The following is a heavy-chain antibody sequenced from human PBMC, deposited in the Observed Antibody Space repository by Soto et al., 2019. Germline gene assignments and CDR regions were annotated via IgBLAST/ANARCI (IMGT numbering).Heavy chain of an antibody. J-gene: IGHJ3*02. CDR1: GYSFTGYW. Sequence: ESLTSSCTCSGYSFTGYWISWVRQMPGKGLEWMGRIDPSDSYTNYSPSFQGHVTISADKSISTAYLQWSSLKASDTAMYYCARRLAYSSGWYGGAFDIWGQGTMVTVSS. CDR2: IDPSDSYT. V-gene: IGHV5-10-1*01. CDR3: ARRLAYSSGWYGGAFDI. D-gene: IGHD6-19*01.